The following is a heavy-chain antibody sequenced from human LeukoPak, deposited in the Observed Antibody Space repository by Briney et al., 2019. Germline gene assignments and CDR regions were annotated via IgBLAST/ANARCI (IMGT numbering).Heavy chain of an antibody. CDR2: IYYSGST. CDR3: ARPNYYDSSGPHIGAFDI. J-gene: IGHJ3*02. CDR1: GGSISSSSYY. Sequence: SETPSLTCTVSGGSISSSSYYWGWIRQPPGKGLEWIGSIYYSGSTYYNPSLKSRVTISVDTSKNQFSLKLSSVTAADTAVYYCARPNYYDSSGPHIGAFDIWGQGTMVTVSS. V-gene: IGHV4-39*07. D-gene: IGHD3-22*01.